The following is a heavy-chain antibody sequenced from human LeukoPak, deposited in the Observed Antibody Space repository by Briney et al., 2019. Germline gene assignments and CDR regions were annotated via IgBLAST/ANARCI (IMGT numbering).Heavy chain of an antibody. Sequence: ASVKVSCKASGYTFTSYDINWVRQATGQGLEWMGWMNPNSGNTGYAQKFQGRVTITRNTSISTAYMELSSLRSEDTAVYYCAREPSYNWNDVWGQGTLVTVSS. CDR2: MNPNSGNT. J-gene: IGHJ5*02. V-gene: IGHV1-8*03. CDR3: AREPSYNWNDV. CDR1: GYTFTSYD.